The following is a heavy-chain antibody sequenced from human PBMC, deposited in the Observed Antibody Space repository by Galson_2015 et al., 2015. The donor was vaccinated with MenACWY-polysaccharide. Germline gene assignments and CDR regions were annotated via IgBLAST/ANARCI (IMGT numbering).Heavy chain of an antibody. CDR2: IEQDGSEN. V-gene: IGHV3-7*05. J-gene: IGHJ5*02. D-gene: IGHD1-26*01. CDR1: GFTFSTYW. CDR3: ASDGGRGVVGVSDL. Sequence: SLRLSCAASGFTFSTYWMSWVRQAPGKGLEWVAHIEQDGSENVYVQSVKGLFTISRDIAKNSVYLQVNSLRAEDTAVYYCASDGGRGVVGVSDLWGQGTPVTVSS.